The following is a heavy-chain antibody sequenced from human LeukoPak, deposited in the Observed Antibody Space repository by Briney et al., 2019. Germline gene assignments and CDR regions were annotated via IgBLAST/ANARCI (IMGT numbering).Heavy chain of an antibody. V-gene: IGHV4-59*01. CDR1: GGSITGYY. J-gene: IGHJ4*02. D-gene: IGHD2-2*01. Sequence: SETLSLTCTVSGGSITGYYWSWIRQTPGKGLEWIGYIYHSGGTNYSPSLESRVSISVDTSKNQFSLRLSSVTAADTAVYFCARVGYSDSTVFDYWGQGTLVTVSS. CDR2: IYHSGGT. CDR3: ARVGYSDSTVFDY.